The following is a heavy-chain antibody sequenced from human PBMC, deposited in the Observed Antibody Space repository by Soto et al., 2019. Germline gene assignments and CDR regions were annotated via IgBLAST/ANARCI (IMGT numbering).Heavy chain of an antibody. D-gene: IGHD4-17*01. CDR2: VYYSGGT. V-gene: IGHV4-39*07. Sequence: SETLSLTCDVSGGSIDNSHSFWGWVRQPPGRGLEFLGSVYYSGGTYYNPSLKSRVTVSVDTSKDQFSLKLSSVTAADTAVYYCARDQEVNYSDYGASQFYYGMDVWGQGTTVTVSS. CDR3: ARDQEVNYSDYGASQFYYGMDV. CDR1: GGSIDNSHSF. J-gene: IGHJ6*02.